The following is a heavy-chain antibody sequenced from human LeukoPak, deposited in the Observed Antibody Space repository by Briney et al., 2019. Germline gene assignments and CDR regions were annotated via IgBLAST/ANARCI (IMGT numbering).Heavy chain of an antibody. Sequence: PSETLSLTCTVSGGSVSSDSYFWGWIRQPPGKGLEWIGSIYYAGNTYYNPPLESRATIYVDTARNQFSLNLRFVTAADRAVYFCARQAARGDGFHLFNYWGRGTLVTVSS. V-gene: IGHV4-39*01. D-gene: IGHD5-24*01. CDR2: IYYAGNT. CDR3: ARQAARGDGFHLFNY. CDR1: GGSVSSDSYF. J-gene: IGHJ4*02.